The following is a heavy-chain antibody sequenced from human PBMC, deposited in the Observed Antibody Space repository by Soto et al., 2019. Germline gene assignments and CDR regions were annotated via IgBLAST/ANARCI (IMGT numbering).Heavy chain of an antibody. Sequence: GGSLRLSCAASGFTFSDYYMSWIRQAPGKGLEWVSYISSSSSYTNYADSVKGRFTISRDNAKNSLYLQMNSLRAEDTAVYYCARDSLITMIVVEPTLDIWGQGTMVTVSS. CDR1: GFTFSDYY. CDR2: ISSSSSYT. V-gene: IGHV3-11*06. J-gene: IGHJ3*02. CDR3: ARDSLITMIVVEPTLDI. D-gene: IGHD3-22*01.